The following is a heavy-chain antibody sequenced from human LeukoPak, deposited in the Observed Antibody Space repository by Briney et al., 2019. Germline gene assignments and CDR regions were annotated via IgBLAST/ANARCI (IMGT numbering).Heavy chain of an antibody. Sequence: PGGSLRLSCAASGFTFSSYAMNWVRQAPGKGLEWVSVISGSGSSTYYADSVKGRFTVSRDNSKNTLYLQMNSLRAEDTAVYYCATQKEDRISMIVVVIADTFDIWGQGTMVTVSS. CDR1: GFTFSSYA. CDR2: ISGSGSST. CDR3: ATQKEDRISMIVVVIADTFDI. V-gene: IGHV3-23*01. D-gene: IGHD3-22*01. J-gene: IGHJ3*02.